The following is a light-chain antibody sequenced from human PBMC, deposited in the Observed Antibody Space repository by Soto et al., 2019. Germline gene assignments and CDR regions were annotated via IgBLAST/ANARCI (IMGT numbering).Light chain of an antibody. J-gene: IGKJ3*01. Sequence: EIVWTQSPVTLSLSPGEIATLSCRASQSISSIYLAWYQQKPGQAPRLLIHGASSRATGIAERCSGSGSGTDFTLTISRLEPEDFGVYYCQQCCRSHLTFGPGTKVDIK. CDR2: GAS. CDR1: QSISSIY. V-gene: IGKV3-20*01. CDR3: QQCCRSHLT.